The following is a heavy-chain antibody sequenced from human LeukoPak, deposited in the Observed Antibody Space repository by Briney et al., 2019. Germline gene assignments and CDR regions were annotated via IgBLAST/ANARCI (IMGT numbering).Heavy chain of an antibody. D-gene: IGHD4-17*01. Sequence: SGRSLRLSCTASGVSLSNYVMHWVRRPPGRGLEWVAVISFDGTNKYYGDSVEGRFSVSRDNSKNTLYLQMNSLRPDDTAMYYCATDYGDYEPIDYWGQGTLVTVSS. CDR2: ISFDGTNK. V-gene: IGHV3-30*04. J-gene: IGHJ4*02. CDR3: ATDYGDYEPIDY. CDR1: GVSLSNYV.